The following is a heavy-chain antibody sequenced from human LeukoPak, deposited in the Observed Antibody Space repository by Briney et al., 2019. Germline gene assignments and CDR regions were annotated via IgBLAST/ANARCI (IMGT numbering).Heavy chain of an antibody. CDR3: AKEVNGWYDY. CDR2: ISSSGSTI. CDR1: GFTVSSNY. D-gene: IGHD6-19*01. J-gene: IGHJ4*02. V-gene: IGHV3-11*01. Sequence: GGSLRLSCAASGFTVSSNYMSWIRQAPGKGLEWVSYISSSGSTIYYADSVKGRFTISRDNAKNSLYLQMNSLRAEDTAVYYCAKEVNGWYDYWGQGTLVTVSS.